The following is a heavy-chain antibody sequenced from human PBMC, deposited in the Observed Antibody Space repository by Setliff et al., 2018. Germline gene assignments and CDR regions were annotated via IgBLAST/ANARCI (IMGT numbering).Heavy chain of an antibody. D-gene: IGHD3-3*02. CDR3: AREGRSSISGWYMDV. J-gene: IGHJ6*03. CDR1: GFSITSGYF. Sequence: SETLSLTCAVSGFSITSGYFWGWIRQPPGKGLEWIGSLYHSGTTYYNPSLKSRVTISVDTSKNQFSLNLTSVTAADTAVYFCAREGRSSISGWYMDVGGRGTTVTVSS. CDR2: LYHSGTT. V-gene: IGHV4-38-2*02.